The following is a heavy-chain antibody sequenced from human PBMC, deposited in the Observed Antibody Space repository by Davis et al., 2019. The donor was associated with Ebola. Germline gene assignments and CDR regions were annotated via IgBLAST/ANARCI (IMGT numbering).Heavy chain of an antibody. Sequence: GGSLTLSCAASGFTVSSNYMTWVRQAPGKGLEWVSVIYSGGSTYYSDSVKGRFTISRDNSKNTLYLQMNSLRAEDTAVYYCARLVAASRWWYFDYWGQGTLVTVSS. CDR3: ARLVAASRWWYFDY. V-gene: IGHV3-53*01. CDR1: GFTVSSNY. CDR2: IYSGGST. D-gene: IGHD2-15*01. J-gene: IGHJ4*02.